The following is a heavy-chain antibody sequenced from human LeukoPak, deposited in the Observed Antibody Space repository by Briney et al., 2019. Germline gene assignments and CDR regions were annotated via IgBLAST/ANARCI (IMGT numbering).Heavy chain of an antibody. Sequence: ASVKVSCKASGYTFTSYGISWVRQAPGQGLEWMGWISAYNGNTNYAQKLQGRVTMTTDTSTSTAYMELRSLRSDDTAVYYCARILSRYFDWLLYPIGWFDPWGQGTLVTVSS. D-gene: IGHD3-9*01. V-gene: IGHV1-18*01. CDR3: ARILSRYFDWLLYPIGWFDP. CDR2: ISAYNGNT. J-gene: IGHJ5*02. CDR1: GYTFTSYG.